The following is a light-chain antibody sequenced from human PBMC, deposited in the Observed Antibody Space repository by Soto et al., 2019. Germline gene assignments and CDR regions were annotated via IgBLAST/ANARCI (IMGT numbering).Light chain of an antibody. V-gene: IGLV1-40*01. CDR1: SSNIGAGYD. Sequence: QLVLTQPPSVSGAPGQRVTISCTGSSSNIGAGYDVHWYQQLPGTAPKLLIYGNSNRPSGVPDRFSGSKSGTSASLAITGLQAEDEADHYCQSYDSSLSVVVFGGGTQLTVL. CDR2: GNS. J-gene: IGLJ2*01. CDR3: QSYDSSLSVVV.